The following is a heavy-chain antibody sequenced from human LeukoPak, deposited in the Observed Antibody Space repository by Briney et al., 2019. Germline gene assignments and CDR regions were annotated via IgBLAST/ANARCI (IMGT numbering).Heavy chain of an antibody. J-gene: IGHJ3*02. CDR2: ISSSSSTI. CDR1: GFTFNSYN. Sequence: GPLRLSCAASGFTFNSYNMNWVRQAPGKGLEWVSYISSSSSTIYYADSVKGRFTISRNSAKTSLFLQMNSLGDEDTAVYYCARAYSSSSGRVAFDSWGLGTLVTVSS. D-gene: IGHD6-6*01. V-gene: IGHV3-48*02. CDR3: ARAYSSSSGRVAFDS.